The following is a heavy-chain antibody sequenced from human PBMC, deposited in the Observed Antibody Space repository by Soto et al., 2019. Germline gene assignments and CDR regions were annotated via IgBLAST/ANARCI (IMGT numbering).Heavy chain of an antibody. D-gene: IGHD2-15*01. J-gene: IGHJ4*02. CDR1: AGTFNNHS. V-gene: IGHV1-69*02. Sequence: QVQLVQSGTEVKKPGSSVAVSCQASAGTFNNHSLSWVRQAPGQGLEWMGRSIPILGRADYSQKFQGRLTLTVDKSTSTADMELSSLTSEDTSVYYCVIDLGYFDFWGQGTLVTVSP. CDR3: VIDLGYFDF. CDR2: SIPILGRA.